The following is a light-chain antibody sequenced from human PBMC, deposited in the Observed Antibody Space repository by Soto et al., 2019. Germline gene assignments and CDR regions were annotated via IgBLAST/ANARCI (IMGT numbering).Light chain of an antibody. Sequence: DIQMTQSPSSLSASVGDRVTITCRASQTISRFLSWYQKKPGKAPKLLIYAASTLQPGVPSRFSGSGSGIDFTLTIRSLRPEAFATYYCQQSYSGLYTFVQGPQLEIK. CDR1: QTISRF. CDR3: QQSYSGLYT. V-gene: IGKV1-39*01. CDR2: AAS. J-gene: IGKJ2*01.